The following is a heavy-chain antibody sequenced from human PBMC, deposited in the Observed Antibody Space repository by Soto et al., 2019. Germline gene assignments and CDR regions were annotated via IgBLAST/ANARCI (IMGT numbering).Heavy chain of an antibody. CDR1: GFTFSNGW. J-gene: IGHJ4*02. CDR2: IKSETDGGTT. D-gene: IGHD6-25*01. V-gene: IGHV3-15*01. CDR3: TTDSDLIDY. Sequence: GGSLRLSCAASGFTFSNGWMSWVRQAPGKGLEWVGHIKSETDGGTTDYAAPVKGRFTISRDDSKNTLYLQMNSPKTEDTAVYYCTTDSDLIDYWGQGTLVTVSS.